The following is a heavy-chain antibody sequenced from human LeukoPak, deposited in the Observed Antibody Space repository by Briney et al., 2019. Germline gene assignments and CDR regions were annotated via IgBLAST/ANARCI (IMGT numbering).Heavy chain of an antibody. D-gene: IGHD1-26*01. CDR2: INPNRGGT. Sequence: ASVKVSCKASGFTFTAYYMHWVRQAPGQRLEWMGWINPNRGGTNYAQKFQGRVIMTWDTSISTASMELSRLRSDGTAVYYCSRGPLWDPHFDFWGQGTLVTVSS. V-gene: IGHV1-2*02. J-gene: IGHJ4*02. CDR3: SRGPLWDPHFDF. CDR1: GFTFTAYY.